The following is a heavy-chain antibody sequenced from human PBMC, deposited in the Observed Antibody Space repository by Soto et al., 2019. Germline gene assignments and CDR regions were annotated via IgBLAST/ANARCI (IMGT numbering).Heavy chain of an antibody. D-gene: IGHD4-17*01. J-gene: IGHJ4*02. CDR2: IYPGDSNT. CDR1: GYSYTNYW. V-gene: IGHV5-51*01. Sequence: GESLKSSCKGPGYSYTNYWIGWVRQMPGKGLEWMGIIYPGDSNTRYSPSFQGQVTISADKAITTAYLQWSSLKASDTAMYYCAGLRSQDYGDYVGYWGQGTLVTVSS. CDR3: AGLRSQDYGDYVGY.